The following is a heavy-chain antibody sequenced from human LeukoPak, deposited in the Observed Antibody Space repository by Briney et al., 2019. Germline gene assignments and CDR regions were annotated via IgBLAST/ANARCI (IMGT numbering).Heavy chain of an antibody. J-gene: IGHJ6*03. Sequence: PSETLSLTCAVYGGSFSGYYWSWIRQPPGKGLEWIGEINHSGSTNYNPSLKSRVTISVDTSKNQFSLKLSSVTAADTAVYYCAGKRRVEWELPHYYYYYMDVWGKGTTVAVSS. CDR2: INHSGST. CDR3: AGKRRVEWELPHYYYYYMDV. D-gene: IGHD1-26*01. CDR1: GGSFSGYY. V-gene: IGHV4-34*01.